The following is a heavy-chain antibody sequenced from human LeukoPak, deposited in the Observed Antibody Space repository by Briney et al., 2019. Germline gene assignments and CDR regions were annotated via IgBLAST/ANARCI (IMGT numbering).Heavy chain of an antibody. CDR3: AKERVYYGSGSYSDV. V-gene: IGHV3-23*01. CDR1: GFTFSSYA. Sequence: GGSLRLSCAASGFTFSSYAMSWVRQAPGEGLEWVSAISGSGGSTYYADSVKGRFTISRDNSKNTLYLQMNSLRAEDTAVYYCAKERVYYGSGSYSDVWGKGTTVTVSS. D-gene: IGHD3-10*01. J-gene: IGHJ6*04. CDR2: ISGSGGST.